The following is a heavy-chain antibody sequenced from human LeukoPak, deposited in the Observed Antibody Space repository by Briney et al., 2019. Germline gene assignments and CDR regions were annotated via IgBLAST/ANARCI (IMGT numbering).Heavy chain of an antibody. J-gene: IGHJ4*02. CDR3: TSPITIFGVLTKTY. CDR2: IYYSGST. V-gene: IGHV4-59*01. CDR1: GGSISSYY. Sequence: PSETLSLTCTVSGGSISSYYLSWIRQPPGKGREWIGYIYYSGSTNYNPSLTSRVTISVDTSNKQLSLKMSSVPAADTPVYYCTSPITIFGVLTKTYWGQGTLVTVSS. D-gene: IGHD3-3*01.